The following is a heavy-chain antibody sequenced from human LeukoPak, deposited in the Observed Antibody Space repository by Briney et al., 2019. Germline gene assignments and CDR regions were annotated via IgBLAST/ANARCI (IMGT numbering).Heavy chain of an antibody. J-gene: IGHJ6*02. CDR3: ARDPFGYYYGMDV. D-gene: IGHD3-16*01. CDR1: GGSISSSSYY. Sequence: PSETLSLTCTVSGGSISSSSYYWGWIRQPPGKGLEWIGSIYYSGSTYYNPSLKSRVTISVDTSKNQFSLKLSSVTAADTAVYYCARDPFGYYYGMDVWGQGTTVTVSS. V-gene: IGHV4-39*07. CDR2: IYYSGST.